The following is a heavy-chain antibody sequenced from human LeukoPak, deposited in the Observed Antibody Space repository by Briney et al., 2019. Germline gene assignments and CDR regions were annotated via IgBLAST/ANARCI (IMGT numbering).Heavy chain of an antibody. V-gene: IGHV4-61*08. J-gene: IGHJ4*02. Sequence: SETLSLTCTVSGGSISSGDYYWSWIRQPPGKGLEWIGYIYYSGSTNYNPSLKSRVTISVDMSKNQFSLKLSSVTAADTAVYYCARGGSSWYDGFADYWGQGTLVTVSS. CDR3: ARGGSSWYDGFADY. CDR1: GGSISSGDYY. D-gene: IGHD6-13*01. CDR2: IYYSGST.